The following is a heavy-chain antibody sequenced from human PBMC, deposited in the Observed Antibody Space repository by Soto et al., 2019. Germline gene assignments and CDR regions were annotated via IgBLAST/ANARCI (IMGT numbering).Heavy chain of an antibody. CDR3: AKDHPGITMIVVARDAFDI. CDR1: GFTFSSYA. V-gene: IGHV3-23*01. J-gene: IGHJ3*02. CDR2: ISGSGGST. Sequence: EVQLLESGGGLVQPGGSLRLSCAASGFTFSSYAMSWVRQAPGKGLEWVSAISGSGGSTYYADSVKGRFTISRDNSKNTLYLQMNILRAEDTAVYYCAKDHPGITMIVVARDAFDIWGQGTMVTVSS. D-gene: IGHD3-22*01.